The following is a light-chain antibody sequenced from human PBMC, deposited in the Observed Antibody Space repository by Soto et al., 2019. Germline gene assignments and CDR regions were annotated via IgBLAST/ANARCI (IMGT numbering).Light chain of an antibody. CDR2: AAS. CDR1: QTISNY. CDR3: QQSYSSPPT. V-gene: IGKV1-39*01. J-gene: IGKJ1*01. Sequence: DIQMTQSPSSLSASVGDRVTITCRASQTISNYLNWYQQQPGKAPKLLIYAASSLQSGVPSRFSGSRSGPDFTLTISSLQPEDFATYYCQQSYSSPPTFGQGTKVDIK.